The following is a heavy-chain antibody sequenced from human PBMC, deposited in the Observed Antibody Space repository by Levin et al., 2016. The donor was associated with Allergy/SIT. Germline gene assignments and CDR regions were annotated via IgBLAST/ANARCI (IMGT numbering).Heavy chain of an antibody. CDR2: ISGSGGST. CDR3: AKDRDQSIAENYFDY. Sequence: VRQAPGKGLEWVSAISGSGGSTYYADSVKGRFTISRDNSKNTLYLQMNSLRAEDTAVYYCAKDRDQSIAENYFDYWGQGTLVTVSS. V-gene: IGHV3-23*01. D-gene: IGHD2-21*01. J-gene: IGHJ4*02.